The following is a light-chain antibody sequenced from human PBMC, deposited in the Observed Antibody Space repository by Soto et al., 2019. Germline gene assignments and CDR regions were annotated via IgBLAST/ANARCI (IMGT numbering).Light chain of an antibody. CDR2: GAS. CDR1: QSVSSN. J-gene: IGKJ4*01. Sequence: EVTHAPDNLSSSPPERPALSFRASQSVSSNLAWYQQKPGQAPRLLIYGASTRATGIPARFSGSGSGTEFTLTISSLQSEDFAVYYCQQYNHWPTLGGGTKVDIK. CDR3: QQYNHWPT. V-gene: IGKV3-15*01.